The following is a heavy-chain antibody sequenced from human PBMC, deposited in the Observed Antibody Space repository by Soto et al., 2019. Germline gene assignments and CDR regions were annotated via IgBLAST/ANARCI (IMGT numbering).Heavy chain of an antibody. V-gene: IGHV4-61*01. Sequence: SETLSLTCTVSGGSVSSGSYYWSWIRQPPGKGLEWIGYIYYSGSTNYNPSLKSRVTMSVDTSKNQFSLKLSSLTVEETAVYYCASDVGATNFDYWGQGTLVTVSS. CDR3: ASDVGATNFDY. CDR1: GGSVSSGSYY. D-gene: IGHD1-26*01. CDR2: IYYSGST. J-gene: IGHJ4*02.